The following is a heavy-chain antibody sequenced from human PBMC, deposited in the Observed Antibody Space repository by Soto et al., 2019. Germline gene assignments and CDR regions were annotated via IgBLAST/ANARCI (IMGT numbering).Heavy chain of an antibody. Sequence: ASVKVSCKASGYTFTNFDIHWVRQATGQGLEWMGWMNPFSGNAVYTQKFQDRVTMTRDTSINTAYMEMSGLRSEDTAVYYCTRGQGNHWGQGSLVTVSS. CDR2: MNPFSGNA. J-gene: IGHJ4*02. CDR1: GYTFTNFD. CDR3: TRGQGNH. V-gene: IGHV1-8*01.